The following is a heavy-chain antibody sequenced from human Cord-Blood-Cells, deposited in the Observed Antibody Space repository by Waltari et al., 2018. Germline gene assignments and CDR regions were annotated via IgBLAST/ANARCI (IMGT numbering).Heavy chain of an antibody. J-gene: IGHJ4*02. D-gene: IGHD6-13*01. CDR2: IRYDGSNK. CDR1: GFPSVGMG. V-gene: IGHV3-30*02. Sequence: QVQLVESGGGVVKPGGSLRSPCAASGFPSVGMGWPGVRQAQGRGLEWGAFIRYDGSNKYYADSVKGRFTIARDNSKNTLYLQMNSLRAEDTAVYYCAKDSGQQLDYWGQGTLVTVSS. CDR3: AKDSGQQLDY.